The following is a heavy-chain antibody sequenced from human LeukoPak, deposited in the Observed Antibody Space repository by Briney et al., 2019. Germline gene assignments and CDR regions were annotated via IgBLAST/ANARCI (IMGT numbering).Heavy chain of an antibody. CDR1: LGSISSFY. D-gene: IGHD1-1*01. CDR2: IYYSGST. Sequence: SETLSLTCRVSLGSISSFYWSWIRQPPGKGLEWIGYIYYSGSTNYNPSLKSRVTISVDTPKHQFSLRLSSVTAADTAVYYCARLPPATGRFDSWGQGTLVTVSS. CDR3: ARLPPATGRFDS. J-gene: IGHJ4*02. V-gene: IGHV4-59*08.